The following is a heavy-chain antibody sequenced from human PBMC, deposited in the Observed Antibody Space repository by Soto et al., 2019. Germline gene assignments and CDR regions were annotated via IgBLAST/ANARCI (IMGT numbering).Heavy chain of an antibody. CDR3: ARVRAVNYYGMDV. J-gene: IGHJ6*02. CDR2: MNPNSGDT. Sequence: ASVKVSCKASGYTFTSYDINWVRQATGQGLEWMGWMNPNSGDTGYAQKFQGRVTMTRDTSISTAYLQWSSLKASDTAMYYCARVRAVNYYGMDVWGQGTTVTVSS. V-gene: IGHV1-8*01. D-gene: IGHD3-16*02. CDR1: GYTFTSYD.